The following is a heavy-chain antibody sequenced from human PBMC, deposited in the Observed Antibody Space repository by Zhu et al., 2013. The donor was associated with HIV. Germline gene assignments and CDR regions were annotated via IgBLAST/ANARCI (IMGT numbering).Heavy chain of an antibody. CDR2: NSAYTGDT. CDR1: GYTFRSYG. Sequence: QVHLVQSGTEVKKPGASVRVSCKASGYTFRSYGITWVRQAPGQGLEWMGWNSAYTGDTKYAQKFQDRVAMTIDISTTTAYMELRSLRSDDTAVYYCARVEYLPXDYHGMDVWGQGTTVTV. D-gene: IGHD3-3*01. CDR3: ARVEYLPXDYHGMDV. J-gene: IGHJ6*02. V-gene: IGHV1-18*01.